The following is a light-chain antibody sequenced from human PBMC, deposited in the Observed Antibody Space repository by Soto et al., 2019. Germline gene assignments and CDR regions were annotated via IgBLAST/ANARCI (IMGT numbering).Light chain of an antibody. CDR2: GAS. Sequence: SPAPLSVSLGERATLSCRASQSVSTNLAWYQHKPGQAPRLLIYGASARATGIPARFSGSGSGTEFTLTISSVQSEDFAVYYCQQYNSGPPLSARFGQGTKVDIK. V-gene: IGKV3D-15*01. CDR1: QSVSTN. J-gene: IGKJ2*03. CDR3: QQYNSGPPLSAR.